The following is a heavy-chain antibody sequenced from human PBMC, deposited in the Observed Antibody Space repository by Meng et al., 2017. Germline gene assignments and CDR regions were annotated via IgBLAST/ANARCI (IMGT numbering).Heavy chain of an antibody. V-gene: IGHV1-2*06. CDR3: ARNRGVDVWASYSEFDP. D-gene: IGHD3-16*01. J-gene: IGHJ5*02. CDR2: ISPSSVCT. CDR1: GYTFTGYS. Sequence: VRAGPRVQSHGASVEAACMASGYTFTGYSVHWVPQAPGQWRAWMGRISPSSVCTNDAQKFQGSVTITRDTSISTAYMELSRLMSDDTAVYYCARNRGVDVWASYSEFDPWGQGTLVTVSS.